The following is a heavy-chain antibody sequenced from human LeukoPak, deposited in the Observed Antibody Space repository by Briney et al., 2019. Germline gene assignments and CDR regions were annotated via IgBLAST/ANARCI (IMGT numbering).Heavy chain of an antibody. CDR2: INHSGST. J-gene: IGHJ4*02. Sequence: SETLSLTCTVSGGSISGSSYYWGWIRQPPGKGLEWIGEINHSGSTNYNPSLKSRVTISVDTSKNQFSLKLSSVTAADTAVYYCARRGCSGGSCYGFVYWGQGTLVTVSS. D-gene: IGHD2-15*01. CDR3: ARRGCSGGSCYGFVY. V-gene: IGHV4-39*07. CDR1: GGSISGSSYY.